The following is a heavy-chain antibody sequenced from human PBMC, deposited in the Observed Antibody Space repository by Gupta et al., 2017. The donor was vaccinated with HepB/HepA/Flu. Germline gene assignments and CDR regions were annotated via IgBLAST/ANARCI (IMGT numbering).Heavy chain of an antibody. V-gene: IGHV3-23*01. D-gene: IGHD6-6*01. Sequence: EVELLESGGGWVHPGGSLPLSFVTSGFPFSSYAMAWVRQAPGKGLEWVSALSDDPYYADSVKGRFTVYRDNSKRTLYLRMNTLRVEDTARYYCAKFGSSSGGEVDYWGRGTLVTVSS. CDR3: AKFGSSSGGEVDY. CDR2: LSDDP. CDR1: GFPFSSYA. J-gene: IGHJ4*02.